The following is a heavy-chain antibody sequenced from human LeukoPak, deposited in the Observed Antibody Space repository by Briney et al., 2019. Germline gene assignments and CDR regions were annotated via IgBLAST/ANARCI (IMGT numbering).Heavy chain of an antibody. CDR3: ARVSRSSYFDY. CDR2: IYYSGST. J-gene: IGHJ4*02. CDR1: GGSISSHY. V-gene: IGHV4-59*11. D-gene: IGHD6-13*01. Sequence: PSETLSLTCTVSGGSISSHYWSWIRQPPGKGLEWIGYIYYSGSTNYNPSLKSRVTIPVDTSKNQFSLKLSSVTAADTAVYYCARVSRSSYFDYWGQGTLVTVSS.